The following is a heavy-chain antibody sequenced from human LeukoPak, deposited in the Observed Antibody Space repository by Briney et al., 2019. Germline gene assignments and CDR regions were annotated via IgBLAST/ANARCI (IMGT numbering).Heavy chain of an antibody. CDR2: ISGSGGST. Sequence: GGSLRLSCAASGFTFSSYAMSWVRQAPGKGLEWVSGISGSGGSTYYADSVRGRFTISRDNSKNTLYLQMNSLRAEDTVVYYCAKSTVTVMRPYYFDYWGQGTLVTVPS. V-gene: IGHV3-23*01. D-gene: IGHD2-21*01. J-gene: IGHJ4*02. CDR3: AKSTVTVMRPYYFDY. CDR1: GFTFSSYA.